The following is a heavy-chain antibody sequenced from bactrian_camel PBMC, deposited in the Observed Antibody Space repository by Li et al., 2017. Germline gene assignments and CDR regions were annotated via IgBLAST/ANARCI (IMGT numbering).Heavy chain of an antibody. CDR1: GFTFSSYY. J-gene: IGHJ4*01. CDR2: VASNGGST. CDR3: AAGKPCWTELRDWSWYYY. V-gene: IGHV3S40*01. D-gene: IGHD7*01. Sequence: VQLVESGGGLVQPGGSLTLSCTASGFTFSSYYMSWVRLAPGKGLEWVSGVASNGGSTEYADSIVGRFTISRDNAKNMVYLHMTSLKPEDTGVYYCAAGKPCWTELRDWSWYYYWGQGTQVTVS.